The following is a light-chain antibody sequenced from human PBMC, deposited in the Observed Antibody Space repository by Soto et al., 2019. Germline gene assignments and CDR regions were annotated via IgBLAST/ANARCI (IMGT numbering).Light chain of an antibody. CDR1: QSVASRN. CDR2: GAS. Sequence: EIVLTQSPGTLSLSPGERSTLSCSASQSVASRNLAWYQQKPGQAPRLLIYGASGRATGIPARFSGSGSGTEFTLTISSLQPDDFATYYCQQYNDYWTFGQGTKVDIK. CDR3: QQYNDYWT. V-gene: IGKV3-20*01. J-gene: IGKJ1*01.